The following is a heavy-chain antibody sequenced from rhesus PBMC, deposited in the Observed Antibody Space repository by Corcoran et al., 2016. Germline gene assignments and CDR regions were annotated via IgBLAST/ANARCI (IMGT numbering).Heavy chain of an antibody. J-gene: IGHJ4*01. V-gene: IGHV4-76*01. Sequence: QVQLQEAGPGVVKPSETLSLTCAVSGYSISNGYDRSWIRQPPGKGLEWIGYIYGSSGSTNYNPSLKNRVTISKDTSKNQFSLKLSSVTAADTAVYYCARGITSFDYWGQGVLVTVSS. CDR2: IYGSSGST. D-gene: IGHD1-26*01. CDR3: ARGITSFDY. CDR1: GYSISNGYD.